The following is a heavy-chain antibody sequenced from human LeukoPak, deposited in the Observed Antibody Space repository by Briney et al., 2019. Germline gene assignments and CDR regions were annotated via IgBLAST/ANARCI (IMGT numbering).Heavy chain of an antibody. V-gene: IGHV5-51*01. J-gene: IGHJ4*02. Sequence: GESLNTSGQGSGSSSTSYWIGWVRQLHGKGLGWLGIIYPGDSDTRYSTSFQDQVTISADKSISTAYLQWSSLKASDTAMYYCASLIAAASTYFDNWGQGTLVTVSS. CDR2: IYPGDSDT. D-gene: IGHD6-13*01. CDR1: GSSSTSYW. CDR3: ASLIAAASTYFDN.